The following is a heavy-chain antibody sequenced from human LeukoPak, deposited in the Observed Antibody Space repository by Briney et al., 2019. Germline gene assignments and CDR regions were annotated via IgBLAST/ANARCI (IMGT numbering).Heavy chain of an antibody. CDR1: GFAINSYV. J-gene: IGHJ4*02. V-gene: IGHV3-23*01. D-gene: IGHD3-22*01. Sequence: PGGSLRLSCAASGFAINSYVMHWVRQAPGKGLEWVSAISGSGGSTYYADSVKGRFTISRDNSKNTLYLQMNSLRAEDTAVYYCAKDPRYYDSSKIDYWGQGTLVTVSS. CDR3: AKDPRYYDSSKIDY. CDR2: ISGSGGST.